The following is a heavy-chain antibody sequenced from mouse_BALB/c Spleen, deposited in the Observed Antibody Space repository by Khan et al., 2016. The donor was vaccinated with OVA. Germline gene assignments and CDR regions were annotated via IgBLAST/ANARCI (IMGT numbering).Heavy chain of an antibody. CDR3: ARGTTTSYWFFDV. V-gene: IGHV1-61*01. J-gene: IGHJ1*01. CDR2: IHPADSEI. CDR1: DYSFTSYW. Sequence: QVQLQQPGAELVRPGASVKLSCKASDYSFTSYWMNWVKQRPGQGLEWIGMIHPADSEIGLNQTFRDRATLTVDKSSTTAYMQLSSPTSEDSAVYDCARGTTTSYWFFDVWGAGTTVTVSS. D-gene: IGHD1-1*01.